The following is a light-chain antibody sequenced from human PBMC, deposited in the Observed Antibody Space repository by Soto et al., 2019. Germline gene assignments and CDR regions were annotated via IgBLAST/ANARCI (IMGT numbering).Light chain of an antibody. Sequence: QSVLTQPAPVSGSPGQSITISCTGTSSDVGAYIYVSWYQHHPGKAPKVMIYEVTNRPSGVSDRFSGSKSGNTASLTISGLQAEDEADYYCCSYTSSRTYVFGTGTKVT. V-gene: IGLV2-14*01. CDR2: EVT. CDR1: SSDVGAYIY. CDR3: CSYTSSRTYV. J-gene: IGLJ1*01.